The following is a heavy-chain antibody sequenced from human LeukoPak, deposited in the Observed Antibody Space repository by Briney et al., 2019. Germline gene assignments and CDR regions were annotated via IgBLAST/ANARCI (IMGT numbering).Heavy chain of an antibody. CDR3: ARDAFDI. CDR1: GFSFSNCS. J-gene: IGHJ3*02. CDR2: ISSSSTYI. Sequence: GGSLRLSCAASGFSFSNCSMNWVRQAPGKGLEWVSSISSSSTYIYYADSLEGRFTISRDNVRNSLYLQMNSLRAEDTAVYYCARDAFDIWGQGTMVTVSS. V-gene: IGHV3-21*01.